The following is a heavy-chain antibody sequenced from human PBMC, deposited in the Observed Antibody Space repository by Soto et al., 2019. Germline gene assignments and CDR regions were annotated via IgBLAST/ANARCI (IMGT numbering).Heavy chain of an antibody. V-gene: IGHV1-18*01. J-gene: IGHJ6*02. Sequence: QVQLVQSGAEVKKPGASVKVSCKASGYTFTSYGISWVRQAPGQGLEWMGWISAYNGNTNYAQKLQGRVTMTTDTSTSTAYMELRSLRSDDTAVYYCAREFPRCGELWDYYYYGMDVWGQGTTVTVSS. CDR2: ISAYNGNT. CDR3: AREFPRCGELWDYYYYGMDV. D-gene: IGHD3-10*01. CDR1: GYTFTSYG.